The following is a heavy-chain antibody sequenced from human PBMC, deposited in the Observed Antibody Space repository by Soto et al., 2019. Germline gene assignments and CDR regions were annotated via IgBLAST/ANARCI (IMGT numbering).Heavy chain of an antibody. CDR1: GGTFSSYS. D-gene: IGHD1-26*01. Sequence: QVQLVQSGAEVKKPGSSVKVSCKASGGTFSSYSINWVRQAPGQGLEWMGEIIPIFGTANYAQKFQGRVTITADESTSTAYMALSSLRSEDTAVYYCARDGGRRSGGIDYWGQGTLVTVSS. CDR3: ARDGGRRSGGIDY. CDR2: IIPIFGTA. J-gene: IGHJ4*02. V-gene: IGHV1-69*01.